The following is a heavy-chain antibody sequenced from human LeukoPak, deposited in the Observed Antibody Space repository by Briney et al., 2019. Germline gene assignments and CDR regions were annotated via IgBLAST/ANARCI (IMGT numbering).Heavy chain of an antibody. J-gene: IGHJ4*02. CDR2: INHSGST. V-gene: IGHV4-34*01. CDR3: ARRRGVRYYDNSGYYYFFDY. CDR1: GVSFSGYY. Sequence: SETLSLTCAVYGVSFSGYYWSWIRQPPGKGLEWIGEINHSGSTNYNPSLKSRVTISVDTSKNQFSLKLSSVTAEDTAVYYCARRRGVRYYDNSGYYYFFDYWGQGTLVTVSS. D-gene: IGHD3-22*01.